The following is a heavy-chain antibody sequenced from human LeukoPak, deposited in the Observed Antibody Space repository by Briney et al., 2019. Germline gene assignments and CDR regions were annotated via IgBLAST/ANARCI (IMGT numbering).Heavy chain of an antibody. Sequence: SVKVSCKASGGTFSSYAISWVRQAPGQGLEWMGGIIPIFGTANYAQKFQGRVTITADESTSTAYMELSSLRSEDTAVYYCARERITIFGVVMGDAFDIWGQGTMVTVSS. CDR2: IIPIFGTA. D-gene: IGHD3-3*01. J-gene: IGHJ3*02. CDR3: ARERITIFGVVMGDAFDI. V-gene: IGHV1-69*01. CDR1: GGTFSSYA.